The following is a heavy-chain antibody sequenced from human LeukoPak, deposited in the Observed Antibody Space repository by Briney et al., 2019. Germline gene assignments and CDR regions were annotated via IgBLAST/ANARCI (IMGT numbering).Heavy chain of an antibody. V-gene: IGHV4-39*07. CDR1: GGSISTYY. CDR2: INYSGSI. Sequence: SETLSLTCTVSGGSISTYYWGWIRQPPGKGLEWIGSINYSGSIYYNPSLKSRVTISVDTTKNQFSLKLSSVTAADTAVYYCASSKGDYWGQGTLVTVSS. D-gene: IGHD2/OR15-2a*01. CDR3: ASSKGDY. J-gene: IGHJ4*02.